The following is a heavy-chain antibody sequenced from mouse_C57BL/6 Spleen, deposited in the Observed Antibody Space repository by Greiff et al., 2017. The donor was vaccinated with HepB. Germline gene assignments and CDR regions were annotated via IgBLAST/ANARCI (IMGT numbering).Heavy chain of an antibody. V-gene: IGHV1-4*01. CDR2: INPSSGYT. Sequence: QVQLQQSGAELARPGASVKMSCKASGYTFTSYTMHWVKQRPGQGLEWIGYINPSSGYTKYNQKFKDKATLTADKSSSTAYMQLSSLTSEDSAVYYCARAIYYDYDWFAYWGHRTLVTVSA. D-gene: IGHD2-4*01. J-gene: IGHJ3*01. CDR1: GYTFTSYT. CDR3: ARAIYYDYDWFAY.